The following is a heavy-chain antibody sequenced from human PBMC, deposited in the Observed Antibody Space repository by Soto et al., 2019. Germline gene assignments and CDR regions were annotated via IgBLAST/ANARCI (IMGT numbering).Heavy chain of an antibody. D-gene: IGHD2-15*01. CDR2: IYYSGST. J-gene: IGHJ4*02. CDR1: GGSISSYY. CDR3: ARHARGSCYS. Sequence: SETLSLTCTVSGGSISSYYWSWIRQPPGKGLEWIGYIYYSGSTNYNPSLKSRVTISVDTSKNQFSLKLSSVTAADTAMYFCARHARGSCYSWGQGTLVTVSS. V-gene: IGHV4-59*08.